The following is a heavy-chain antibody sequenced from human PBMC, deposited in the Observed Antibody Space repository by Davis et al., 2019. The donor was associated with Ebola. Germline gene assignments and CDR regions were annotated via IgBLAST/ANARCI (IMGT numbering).Heavy chain of an antibody. CDR3: ARDWNTAMVSGLDY. D-gene: IGHD5-18*01. J-gene: IGHJ4*02. CDR2: INPSGGDT. CDR1: GYTFNNYA. Sequence: AASVKVSCKASGYTFNNYAISWVRQAPGQGLQWMGIINPSGGDTRYAQKFQGRVTMTSDTSTSTAYMELRSLTSDDTAVYYCARDWNTAMVSGLDYWGQGTLVTVSS. V-gene: IGHV1-18*01.